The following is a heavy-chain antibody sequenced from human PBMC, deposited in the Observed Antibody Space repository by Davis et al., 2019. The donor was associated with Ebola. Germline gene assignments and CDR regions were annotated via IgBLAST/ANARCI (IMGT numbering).Heavy chain of an antibody. J-gene: IGHJ5*02. V-gene: IGHV3-53*05. CDR3: ASGLRGYSYGNWFDT. D-gene: IGHD5-18*01. CDR1: GFTVSSNY. Sequence: GESLKISCAASGFTVSSNYMSWVRQAPGKGLECVSVIYSNGHTYYVDSVKGRFTISRDNSKNTLFLLMNSLRAEDTAVYYCASGLRGYSYGNWFDTWGQGTLVTVSS. CDR2: IYSNGHT.